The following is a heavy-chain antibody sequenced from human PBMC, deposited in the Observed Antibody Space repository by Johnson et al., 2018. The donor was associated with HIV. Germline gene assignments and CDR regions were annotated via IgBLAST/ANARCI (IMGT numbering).Heavy chain of an antibody. CDR2: INWNGGTT. CDR1: GFTFDDYG. Sequence: VESGGSVVRPGGSLRLSCAASGFTFDDYGMSWVRQGSGKGLEWVSGINWNGGTTGYADSVKGRFTISRDNAKNSLYVQMNSLRVEDTAVYYCVRETRDDAFDIWGQGTMVTVSS. V-gene: IGHV3-20*04. J-gene: IGHJ3*02. CDR3: VRETRDDAFDI. D-gene: IGHD4-11*01.